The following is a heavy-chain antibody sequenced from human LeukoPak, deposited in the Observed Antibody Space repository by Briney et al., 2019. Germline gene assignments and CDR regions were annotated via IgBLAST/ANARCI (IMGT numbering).Heavy chain of an antibody. V-gene: IGHV3-23*01. Sequence: RGSLRLSCATSGFALSFYAMSWLRPPPGKGLEWVSTLNANSGTTPYAASVRGRFTISRDNSKNTLYLHVNTLRADDTATYYCAKPISGGLAVTADWFHPWGQGTLVVVSS. CDR1: GFALSFYA. J-gene: IGHJ5*01. CDR2: LNANSGTT. D-gene: IGHD6-19*01. CDR3: AKPISGGLAVTADWFHP.